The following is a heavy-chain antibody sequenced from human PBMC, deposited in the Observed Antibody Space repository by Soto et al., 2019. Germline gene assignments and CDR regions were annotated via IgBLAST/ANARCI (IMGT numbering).Heavy chain of an antibody. D-gene: IGHD3-16*01. CDR2: IFSSGTT. CDR1: GDSLSSGNTY. Sequence: PSATLPLTSPVPGDSLSSGNTYWSWLRQPPGGGGEGMGYIFSSGTTYYNPSLKGRLTMSLDASQNQFSLKLNSLTDADTAVYFCARVPSPFDYYYAMDVWGQGTTVTSP. V-gene: IGHV4-30-4*01. J-gene: IGHJ6*02. CDR3: ARVPSPFDYYYAMDV.